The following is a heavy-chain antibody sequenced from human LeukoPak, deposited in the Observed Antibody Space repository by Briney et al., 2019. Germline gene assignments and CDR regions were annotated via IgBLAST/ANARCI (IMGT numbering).Heavy chain of an antibody. D-gene: IGHD3-10*01. CDR2: ISSSSSYI. CDR3: ARDEGARGYYYGSGSYYGGPFDP. J-gene: IGHJ5*02. Sequence: GGSLRLSCAASGFTFSSYSMNWVRQAPGKGLEWVSSISSSSSYIYYADSVRGRFTISRDNSKNTLYLQMNSLRAEDTAVYYCARDEGARGYYYGSGSYYGGPFDPWGQGTLVTVSS. CDR1: GFTFSSYS. V-gene: IGHV3-21*01.